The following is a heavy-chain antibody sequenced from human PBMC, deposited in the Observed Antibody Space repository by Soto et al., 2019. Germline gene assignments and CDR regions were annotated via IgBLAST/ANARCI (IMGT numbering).Heavy chain of an antibody. Sequence: SETLSLTCTVSGGSISSGGYYWSWIRQHPGKGLEWIGYIYYSGSTYYNPSLKSRVTISVDTSKNQFSLKLSSVTAADTAVYYCARYSSSWCYYYGMDVWGQGTTVTVSS. CDR1: GGSISSGGYY. CDR3: ARYSSSWCYYYGMDV. V-gene: IGHV4-31*03. J-gene: IGHJ6*02. CDR2: IYYSGST. D-gene: IGHD6-13*01.